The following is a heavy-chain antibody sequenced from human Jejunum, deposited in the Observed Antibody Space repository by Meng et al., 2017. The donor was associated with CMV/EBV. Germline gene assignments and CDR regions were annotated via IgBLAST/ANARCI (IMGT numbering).Heavy chain of an antibody. J-gene: IGHJ4*02. D-gene: IGHD4-11*01. Sequence: TFSGSAMHWVRPASGKGLEWVGRIRGKAHSYAAAYAASVKGRFTISRDDSKNTAYLQMNSLKTEDTAVYYCTRADSSNYGSLFDSWGQGTLVTVSS. CDR3: TRADSSNYGSLFDS. CDR1: TFSGSA. CDR2: IRGKAHSYAA. V-gene: IGHV3-73*01.